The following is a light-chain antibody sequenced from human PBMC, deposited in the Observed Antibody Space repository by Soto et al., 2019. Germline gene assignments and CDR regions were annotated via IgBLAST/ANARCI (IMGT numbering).Light chain of an antibody. Sequence: QSALTQPASVSGSPGQSITISCTGTSSDVGGYKYVSWYQQHPGKAPKLTIYDVSNRPSGVSSRFSGSKSGNTASLTISGLQAEDEADYYCSSYTSGSLYVFGTGTKVTVL. V-gene: IGLV2-14*01. J-gene: IGLJ1*01. CDR3: SSYTSGSLYV. CDR1: SSDVGGYKY. CDR2: DVS.